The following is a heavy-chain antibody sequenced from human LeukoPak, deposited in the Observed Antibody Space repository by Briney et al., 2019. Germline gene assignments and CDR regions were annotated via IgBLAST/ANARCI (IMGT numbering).Heavy chain of an antibody. J-gene: IGHJ4*02. D-gene: IGHD1-26*01. CDR2: IKQDGSEK. V-gene: IGHV3-7*01. Sequence: PGGSLRLSCAASGFTFSSYWMSWVRQAPGKGLEWVANIKQDGSEKYYVDSVEGRFTISRDNAKNSLYLQMNSLRAEDTAVYYCARDSGSYYVGFDYWGQGTLVTVSS. CDR1: GFTFSSYW. CDR3: ARDSGSYYVGFDY.